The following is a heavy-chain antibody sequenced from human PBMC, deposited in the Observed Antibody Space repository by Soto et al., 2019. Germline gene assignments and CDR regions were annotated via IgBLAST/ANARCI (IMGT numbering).Heavy chain of an antibody. Sequence: SETLSLTCTVSGGSISSGGYYWSWIRQHPGKGLEWIGYIYYSGSTYYNPSLKSRVTISVDTSKNQFSLKLSSVTAADTAVCYCARGVIEYSSSFDYWGQGTLVTVSS. V-gene: IGHV4-31*03. CDR2: IYYSGST. CDR3: ARGVIEYSSSFDY. J-gene: IGHJ4*02. D-gene: IGHD6-6*01. CDR1: GGSISSGGYY.